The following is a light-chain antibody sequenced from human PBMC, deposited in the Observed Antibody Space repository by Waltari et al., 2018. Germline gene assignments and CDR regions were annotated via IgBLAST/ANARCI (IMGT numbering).Light chain of an antibody. CDR1: GEYSAYA. J-gene: IGLJ3*02. V-gene: IGLV4-69*01. CDR2: VNSDGSH. CDR3: QTWGTGIQV. Sequence: LVLTQSPSASASLGASVKLTCSLPGEYSAYATAWPQQQPLKGPRYLMTVNSDGSHKKGDGISERFSGSSSDVDRYLIISRLQSDDEADYFCQTWGTGIQVFGSGTKLTVL.